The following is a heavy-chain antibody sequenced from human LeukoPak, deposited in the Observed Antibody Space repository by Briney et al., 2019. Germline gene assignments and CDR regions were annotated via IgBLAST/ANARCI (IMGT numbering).Heavy chain of an antibody. V-gene: IGHV1-69*06. CDR2: IIPIFGTA. J-gene: IGHJ6*04. Sequence: GASVKVSCKASGGTFSSYAISWVRQAPGQGLEWMGGIIPIFGTANYAQKFQGRVTITADKSTSTAYMELSSLRSEDTAVYYCARVRYCSSTSCRNFYYYYGMDDWGKGTTVTVSS. CDR3: ARVRYCSSTSCRNFYYYYGMDD. CDR1: GGTFSSYA. D-gene: IGHD2-2*01.